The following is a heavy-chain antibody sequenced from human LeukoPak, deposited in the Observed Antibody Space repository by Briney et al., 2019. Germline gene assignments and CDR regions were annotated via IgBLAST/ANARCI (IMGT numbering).Heavy chain of an antibody. Sequence: SETLSLTCTVSGGSISTYYWSWIRQPPGKGLEWIGYIYYSGSTNYNPSLKSRVTISVDTSKNQFSLKLSSVTAADTAVYYCARDRDAFDIWGQGTMVTVSS. J-gene: IGHJ3*02. CDR3: ARDRDAFDI. V-gene: IGHV4-59*01. CDR2: IYYSGST. CDR1: GGSISTYY.